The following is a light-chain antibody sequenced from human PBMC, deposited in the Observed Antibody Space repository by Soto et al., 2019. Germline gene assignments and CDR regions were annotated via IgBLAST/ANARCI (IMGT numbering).Light chain of an antibody. J-gene: IGLJ1*01. CDR2: EVS. V-gene: IGLV2-14*01. CDR3: SSYTGTSYV. CDR1: SSDVGGYNY. Sequence: QSGLTQPASVSGSPGQSITISCTGTSSDVGGYNYVSWYQQHPGKAPKLMIYEVSNRPSGVSNRFSGSKSGNTASLTISGLQADDEADYFCSSYTGTSYVFGTGTKLTVL.